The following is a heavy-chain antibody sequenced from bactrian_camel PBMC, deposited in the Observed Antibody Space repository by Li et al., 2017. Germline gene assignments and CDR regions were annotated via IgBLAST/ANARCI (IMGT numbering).Heavy chain of an antibody. CDR1: SLTYSSNC. V-gene: IGHV3S6*01. J-gene: IGHJ4*01. Sequence: HVQLVESGGDSVQAGGSLRLSCTSDSLTYSSNCMAWFRQVPGKEREGVAAIYRHGDFTYYGDSVRGRFTIAQDNAKTTAYLQMNSLKTEDTAVYYCATAYGGTWYARYWVAWSYNYWGQGTQVTVS. CDR2: IYRHGDFT. CDR3: ATAYGGTWYARYWVAWSYNY. D-gene: IGHD2*01.